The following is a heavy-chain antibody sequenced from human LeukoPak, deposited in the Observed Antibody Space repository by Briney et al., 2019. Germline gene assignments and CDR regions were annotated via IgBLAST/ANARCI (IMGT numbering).Heavy chain of an antibody. CDR2: INPNSGGT. D-gene: IGHD6-13*01. CDR1: RSRFTGYS. V-gene: IGHV1-2*02. Sequence: GGLVNVSCSAARSRFTGYSMKWVRRAAGHGGGWMGWINPNSGGTNYAKTFQGRGTMTTDTTISTAYMERSRLRSDDMAVYYCASALSGRSSSCWGQGTRVTVSS. J-gene: IGHJ4*02. CDR3: ASALSGRSSSC.